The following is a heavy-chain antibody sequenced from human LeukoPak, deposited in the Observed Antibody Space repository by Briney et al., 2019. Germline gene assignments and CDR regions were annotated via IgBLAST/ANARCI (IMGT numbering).Heavy chain of an antibody. CDR3: ARGVRTGGGHYFDY. V-gene: IGHV3-30*04. D-gene: IGHD7-27*01. CDR1: GFTFSSYA. Sequence: GGSLRLSCAASGFTFSSYAMHWVRQAPGKGLEGVAVISYDGSNKYYADSVKGRFTISRDNSKNTLYLQMNSLRAEDTAVYYCARGVRTGGGHYFDYWGQGTLVTVSS. J-gene: IGHJ4*02. CDR2: ISYDGSNK.